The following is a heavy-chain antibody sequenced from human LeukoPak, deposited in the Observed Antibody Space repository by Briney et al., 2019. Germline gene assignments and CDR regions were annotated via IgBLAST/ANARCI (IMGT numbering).Heavy chain of an antibody. D-gene: IGHD3-22*01. Sequence: GESLKISCKGSGYSFTSYWIGWVRQMPGKGLEWMGIIYPGDSDTGYSPSFQGQVTISADKSISTAYLQWSSLKASDTAMYYCARPPYDSSGYYSGAFDIWGQGTMVTVSS. CDR3: ARPPYDSSGYYSGAFDI. CDR1: GYSFTSYW. CDR2: IYPGDSDT. J-gene: IGHJ3*02. V-gene: IGHV5-51*01.